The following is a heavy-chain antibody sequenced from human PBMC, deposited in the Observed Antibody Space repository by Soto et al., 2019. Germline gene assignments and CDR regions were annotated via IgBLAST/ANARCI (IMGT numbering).Heavy chain of an antibody. CDR2: ISGSGGST. D-gene: IGHD6-6*01. J-gene: IGHJ3*02. Sequence: EVQLLESGGGLVQPGGSLRLSCAASGFTFSSYAMSWVRQAPGKGLEWVSAISGSGGSTYYADSVKGRFTISRDNSKNTLYLQMNSLRAEDTAVYYCAKATSVFAARPKEAFDIWGQGTMVTVSS. CDR1: GFTFSSYA. V-gene: IGHV3-23*01. CDR3: AKATSVFAARPKEAFDI.